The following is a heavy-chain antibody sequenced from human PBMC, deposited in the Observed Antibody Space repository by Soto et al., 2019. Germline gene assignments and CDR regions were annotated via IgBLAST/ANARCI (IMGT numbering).Heavy chain of an antibody. Sequence: QVQLVESGGGVVQPGRSLRLSCAASGFTFSSYAMHWARQAPGKGLEWVAVISYDGSNKYYADSVKGRFTISRDNSKNTLYLQMNSLRAEDTAVYYCARGVRPVYYYYGMDVWGQGTTVTVSS. D-gene: IGHD2-8*01. V-gene: IGHV3-30-3*01. CDR2: ISYDGSNK. CDR3: ARGVRPVYYYYGMDV. J-gene: IGHJ6*02. CDR1: GFTFSSYA.